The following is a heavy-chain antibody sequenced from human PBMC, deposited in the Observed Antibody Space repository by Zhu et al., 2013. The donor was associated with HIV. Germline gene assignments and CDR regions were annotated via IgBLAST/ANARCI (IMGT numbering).Heavy chain of an antibody. CDR3: ARVMYSSRRGSAFDI. J-gene: IGHJ3*02. CDR2: ISAYNGDT. Sequence: QVQLVQSGAEVKKPGASLKVSCEASTYTFTNFGISWVRQAPGQGLEWMGWISAYNGDTNYAQNLQGRVTMTTDTSTSTAYMELRSLRSDDTAVYYCARVMYSSRRGSAFDIWGQGTMVTVSS. CDR1: TYTFTNFG. V-gene: IGHV1-18*01. D-gene: IGHD6-13*01.